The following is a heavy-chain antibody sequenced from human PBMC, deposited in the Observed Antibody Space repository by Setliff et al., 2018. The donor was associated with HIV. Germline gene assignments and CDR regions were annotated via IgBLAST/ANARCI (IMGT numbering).Heavy chain of an antibody. J-gene: IGHJ4*02. CDR2: ISGSAGST. CDR1: GFTFSSFA. D-gene: IGHD3-16*01. Sequence: LRLSCAASGFTFSSFAMTWVRQAPGKGLEWVSSISGSAGSTYYADSVKGRFTISRDNSKNTVYLQMSSLRADDTAVYYCARVDDDYVWARTYFDYWGQGSLVTVSS. CDR3: ARVDDDYVWARTYFDY. V-gene: IGHV3-23*01.